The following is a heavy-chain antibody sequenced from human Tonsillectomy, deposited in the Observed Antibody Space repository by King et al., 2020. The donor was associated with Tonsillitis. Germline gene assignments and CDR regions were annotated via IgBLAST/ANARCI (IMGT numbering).Heavy chain of an antibody. D-gene: IGHD3-3*02. Sequence: VQLVESGGGVVQPGRSLRFSCAASGFTFRSYAMHWVRQAPGKGLEGVAVISYDVSNKYYADSVKGRFTISRDNSKKTLYLQMNSLRAEDTALYYCARESSFDGMDVWGQGTTVTVSS. J-gene: IGHJ6*02. CDR2: ISYDVSNK. CDR1: GFTFRSYA. CDR3: ARESSFDGMDV. V-gene: IGHV3-30*04.